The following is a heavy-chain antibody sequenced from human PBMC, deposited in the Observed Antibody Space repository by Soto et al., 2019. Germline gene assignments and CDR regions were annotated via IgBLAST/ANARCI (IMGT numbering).Heavy chain of an antibody. V-gene: IGHV3-23*01. CDR1: GFTFSSYA. CDR2: ISGSGGST. J-gene: IGHJ3*02. D-gene: IGHD3-9*01. Sequence: GSLRLSCAASGFTFSSYAMSWVRQAPGKGLEWVSAISGSGGSTYYADSVKGRFTISRDNSKNTLYLQMNSLRAEDTAVYYCAKSYDFLTGYLLASDAFDIWGQGTMVTVS. CDR3: AKSYDFLTGYLLASDAFDI.